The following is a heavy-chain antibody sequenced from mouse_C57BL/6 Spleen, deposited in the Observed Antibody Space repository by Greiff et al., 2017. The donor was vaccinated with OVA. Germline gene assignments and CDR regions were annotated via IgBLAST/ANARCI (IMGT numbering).Heavy chain of an antibody. J-gene: IGHJ4*01. CDR3: ARRNYSNYYAMDY. CDR1: GYTFTSYW. V-gene: IGHV1-50*01. Sequence: QVHVKQPGAELVKPGASVKLSCKASGYTFTSYWMQWVKQRPGQGLEWIGEIDPSDSYTNYNQKFKGKATLTVDTSSSTAYMQLSRLTSEDSAVYDCARRNYSNYYAMDYWGQGTSVTVAS. D-gene: IGHD2-5*01. CDR2: IDPSDSYT.